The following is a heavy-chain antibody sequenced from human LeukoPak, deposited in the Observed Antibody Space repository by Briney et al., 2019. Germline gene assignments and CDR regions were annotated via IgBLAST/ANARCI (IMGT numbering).Heavy chain of an antibody. CDR2: IYYSGST. V-gene: IGHV4-59*12. CDR1: GGSISSYY. Sequence: ETLSLTCTVSGGSISSYYWSWIRQPPGKGLEWIGYIYYSGSTNYNPSLKSRVTISVDTSKNQFSLKLSSVTAADTAVYYCAREVSYGDYYYYYYGMDVWGQGTTVTVSS. J-gene: IGHJ6*02. CDR3: AREVSYGDYYYYYYGMDV. D-gene: IGHD4-17*01.